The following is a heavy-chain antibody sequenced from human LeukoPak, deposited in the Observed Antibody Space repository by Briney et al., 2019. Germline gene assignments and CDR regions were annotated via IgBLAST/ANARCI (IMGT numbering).Heavy chain of an antibody. V-gene: IGHV3-23*01. CDR2: ISGSGGST. D-gene: IGHD6-19*01. CDR3: ARARGVGEAVAGTPFDY. Sequence: PGGSLRLSCAASGFTFSTYSMNWVRQAPGKGLEWVSAISGSGGSTYYADSVKGRFTISRDNSKNTLYLQMNNLRAEDTAVYYCARARGVGEAVAGTPFDYWGQGTLVTVSS. CDR1: GFTFSTYS. J-gene: IGHJ4*02.